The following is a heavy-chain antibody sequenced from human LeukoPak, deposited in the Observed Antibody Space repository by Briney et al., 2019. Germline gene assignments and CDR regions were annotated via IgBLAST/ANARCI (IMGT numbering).Heavy chain of an antibody. CDR2: MNPNSGNT. Sequence: ASVKVSCKASGYTFTSYDINWVRQATGQGLEWMGWMNPNSGNTGYAQKFQGRVTITRNTSISTAYMELSSLRSEDTAVYYCARGPKGYCSSTSCYPDAFDIWGQGTMVTVSS. V-gene: IGHV1-8*03. D-gene: IGHD2-2*01. J-gene: IGHJ3*02. CDR3: ARGPKGYCSSTSCYPDAFDI. CDR1: GYTFTSYD.